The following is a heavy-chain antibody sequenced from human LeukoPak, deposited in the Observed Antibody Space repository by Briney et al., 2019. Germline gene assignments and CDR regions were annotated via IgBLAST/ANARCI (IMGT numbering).Heavy chain of an antibody. V-gene: IGHV1-8*01. CDR1: GYTFTSYD. Sequence: ASVKVSCKASGYTFTSYDIKWVRQATGQGLEWMGWMNPNSGKTGYAQKFQGRVTMTRETSITTAYMELRSLRSDDTAVYYCARIYDFWSGYPHFDYWGQGTLVTVSS. CDR3: ARIYDFWSGYPHFDY. CDR2: MNPNSGKT. D-gene: IGHD3-3*01. J-gene: IGHJ4*02.